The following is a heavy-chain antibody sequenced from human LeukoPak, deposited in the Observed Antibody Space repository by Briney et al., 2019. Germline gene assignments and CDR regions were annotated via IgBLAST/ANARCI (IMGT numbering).Heavy chain of an antibody. CDR1: GFTFSSYA. CDR2: ISGSGGST. J-gene: IGHJ4*02. Sequence: GGSLRLSCAASGFTFSSYAMSWVRQAPGKGLEWVSAISGSGGSTHYADSVKGRFTISRDNSKNTLYLQMNGLRAEDTAVYYCAKAAPHYYDSSGYYPLDYWGQGTLVTVSS. CDR3: AKAAPHYYDSSGYYPLDY. D-gene: IGHD3-22*01. V-gene: IGHV3-23*01.